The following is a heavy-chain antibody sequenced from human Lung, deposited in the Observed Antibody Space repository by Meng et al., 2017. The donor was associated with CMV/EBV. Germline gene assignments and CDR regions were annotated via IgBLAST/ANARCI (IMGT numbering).Heavy chain of an antibody. CDR3: ARDPSYDTSTYFGD. CDR2: IYYSGST. V-gene: IGHV4-30-4*01. Sequence: SGAFISSGDFWWHWIRQPPGKGLEWIGSIYYSGSTFSNPSLKSRVAISVDTSKNQLSLKLSSVTAADTAVYYCARDPSYDTSTYFGDWGQGTLVTVSS. D-gene: IGHD3-22*01. CDR1: GAFISSGDFW. J-gene: IGHJ4*02.